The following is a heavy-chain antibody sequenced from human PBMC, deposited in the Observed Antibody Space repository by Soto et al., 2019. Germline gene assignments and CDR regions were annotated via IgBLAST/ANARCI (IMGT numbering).Heavy chain of an antibody. CDR1: EFTFNTYW. Sequence: EVQLVESGGGLVQPGGSLRLSCLASEFTFNTYWMNWVRQAPGRGLEWVANIKDDGSEKNYVESVKGRFTISRDNAKNSLYLQMNSLRGDDTAVYFCARGWGTPGRGSAVGYSYQYGMGVWGQGTTVTVSS. CDR2: IKDDGSEK. J-gene: IGHJ6*02. V-gene: IGHV3-7*05. D-gene: IGHD3-22*01. CDR3: ARGWGTPGRGSAVGYSYQYGMGV.